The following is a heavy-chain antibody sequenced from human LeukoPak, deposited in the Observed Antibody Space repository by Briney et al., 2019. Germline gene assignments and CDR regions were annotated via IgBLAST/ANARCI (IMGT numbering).Heavy chain of an antibody. Sequence: ASVKVSCKASGYTFTGYYMHWVRQAPGQGLEWMGWINPNSGGTNYAQKFQGRVTMTRDTSISTAYMELSRLRSDDTAVYYCARYSSSSWDYYYYMDAWGKGTTVTVSS. J-gene: IGHJ6*03. D-gene: IGHD6-13*01. CDR2: INPNSGGT. CDR1: GYTFTGYY. CDR3: ARYSSSSWDYYYYMDA. V-gene: IGHV1-2*02.